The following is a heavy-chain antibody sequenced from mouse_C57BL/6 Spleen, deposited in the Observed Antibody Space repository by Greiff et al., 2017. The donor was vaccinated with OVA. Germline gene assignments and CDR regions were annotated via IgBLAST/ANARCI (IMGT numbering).Heavy chain of an antibody. Sequence: QVQLQQSGAELVRPGTSVKVSCKASGYAFTNYLIEWVKQRPGQGLEWIGVINPGSGGTNYNEKFKGKATLTADKSSSTAYMQLSSLTSEDSAVYCCARSETTVVATSPFAYWGQGTLVTVSA. CDR2: INPGSGGT. CDR3: ARSETTVVATSPFAY. V-gene: IGHV1-54*01. CDR1: GYAFTNYL. D-gene: IGHD1-1*01. J-gene: IGHJ3*01.